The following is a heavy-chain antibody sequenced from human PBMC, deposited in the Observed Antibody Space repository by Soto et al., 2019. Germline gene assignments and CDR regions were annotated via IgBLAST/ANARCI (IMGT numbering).Heavy chain of an antibody. V-gene: IGHV5-51*01. Sequence: GESLKISCKGSGYSFTDYWIGWVRQMPGRGLEWMAIIYPGDSDTRYSPSFLGQVTISADKSISTAYLQWSRLKASDTAMYYCASGRWIQVFDFWGQGTQVTVSS. CDR2: IYPGDSDT. CDR3: ASGRWIQVFDF. CDR1: GYSFTDYW. D-gene: IGHD5-18*01. J-gene: IGHJ4*02.